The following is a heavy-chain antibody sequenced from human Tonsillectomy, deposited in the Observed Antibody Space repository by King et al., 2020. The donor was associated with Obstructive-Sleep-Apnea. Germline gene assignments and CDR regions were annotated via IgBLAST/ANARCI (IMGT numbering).Heavy chain of an antibody. J-gene: IGHJ6*02. CDR2: IRWDSGTL. CDR1: GFNFNDHA. Sequence: VQLVESGGGLVQPGRSLRLSCAASGFNFNDHAMHWVRQAPGKGLEWVAGIRWDSGTLGYADSVKGRFTISRDHAKNSLSLQMNSLRAEDTALYYCAKDWGYSCIFYYGMDVWGQGTTVTVSS. V-gene: IGHV3-9*01. D-gene: IGHD1-26*01. CDR3: AKDWGYSCIFYYGMDV.